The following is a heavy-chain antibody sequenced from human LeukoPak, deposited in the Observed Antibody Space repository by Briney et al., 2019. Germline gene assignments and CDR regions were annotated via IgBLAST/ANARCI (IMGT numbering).Heavy chain of an antibody. J-gene: IGHJ3*02. CDR3: ASALPSSYYDILTGYHHYDAFDI. CDR2: IYYSGST. D-gene: IGHD3-9*01. Sequence: PSETLSLTCTVSGGSISSSSYYWGWIRQPPWKGLEWIGSIYYSGSTYYNPSLKSRVTISVDTSKNQFSLKLSSVTAADTAVYYCASALPSSYYDILTGYHHYDAFDIWGQGTMVTVSS. V-gene: IGHV4-39*01. CDR1: GGSISSSSYY.